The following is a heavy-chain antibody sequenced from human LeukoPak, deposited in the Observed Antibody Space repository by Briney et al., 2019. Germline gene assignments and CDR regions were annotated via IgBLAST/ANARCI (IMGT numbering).Heavy chain of an antibody. CDR3: ARIPSFYSFTY. V-gene: IGHV3-30*03. CDR2: ISYDGSDK. Sequence: GGSLRLSCVASGFTFSSYSMYWVRQAPGKGLEWVAVISYDGSDKYYADTVKGRFTISRDNSKNTLFLQMNSLSDDDTAVYLCARIPSFYSFTYWGKGTLVTVS. J-gene: IGHJ4*02. CDR1: GFTFSSYS. D-gene: IGHD2-21*01.